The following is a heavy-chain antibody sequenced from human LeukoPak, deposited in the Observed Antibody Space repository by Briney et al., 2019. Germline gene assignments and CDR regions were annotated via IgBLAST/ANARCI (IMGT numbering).Heavy chain of an antibody. Sequence: SETLSLTCTVSGGSISSYYWSWIRQPPGKGLEWIGYIYYSGSTNYNPSLKSRVTISVDTSKNQFSLKLSSVTAADTAVYYCARHRRYYDSSGSPFRHWGQGTLVTVSS. V-gene: IGHV4-59*08. J-gene: IGHJ1*01. CDR3: ARHRRYYDSSGSPFRH. CDR2: IYYSGST. CDR1: GGSISSYY. D-gene: IGHD3-22*01.